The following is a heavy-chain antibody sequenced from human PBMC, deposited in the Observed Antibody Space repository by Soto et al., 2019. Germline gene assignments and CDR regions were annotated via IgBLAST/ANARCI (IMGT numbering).Heavy chain of an antibody. CDR3: AREALLNWFDP. Sequence: GGSLRLSCAASGFIFSSYSMYWVRQAPGKGPEGVAGISAFSDSILYADSVEGRFTISRDNSKNSLYLQMNSLRAEDTAVYYCAREALLNWFDPWGQGTLVPVSS. CDR2: ISAFSDSI. CDR1: GFIFSSYS. J-gene: IGHJ5*02. V-gene: IGHV3-48*01. D-gene: IGHD2-15*01.